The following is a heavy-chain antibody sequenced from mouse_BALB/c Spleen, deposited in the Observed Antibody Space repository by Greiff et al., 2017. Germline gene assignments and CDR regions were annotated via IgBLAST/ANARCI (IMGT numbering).Heavy chain of an antibody. CDR2: ISSGGSYT. D-gene: IGHD1-2*01. J-gene: IGHJ2*01. Sequence: EVQLVESGGGLVKPGGSLKLSCAASGFTFSSYAMSWVRQSPEKRLEWVAEISSGGSYTYYPDTVTGRFTISRDNAKNTLYLEMSSLRSEDTAMYYCARVDYYGYDFDYWGQGTTLTVSS. V-gene: IGHV5-9-4*01. CDR1: GFTFSSYA. CDR3: ARVDYYGYDFDY.